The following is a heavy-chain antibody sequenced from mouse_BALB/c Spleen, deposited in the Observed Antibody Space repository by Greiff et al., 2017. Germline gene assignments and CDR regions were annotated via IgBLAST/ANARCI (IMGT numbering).Heavy chain of an antibody. J-gene: IGHJ3*01. D-gene: IGHD2-4*01. CDR2: IWGDGST. V-gene: IGHV2-6-7*01. Sequence: VQLKESGPGLVAPSQSLSITCTVSGFSLTGYGVNWVRQPPGKGLEWLGMIWGDGSTDYNSALKSRLSISKDNSKSQVFLKMNSLQTDDTARYYCAREADDYDEGFAYWGQGTLVTVCA. CDR1: GFSLTGYG. CDR3: AREADDYDEGFAY.